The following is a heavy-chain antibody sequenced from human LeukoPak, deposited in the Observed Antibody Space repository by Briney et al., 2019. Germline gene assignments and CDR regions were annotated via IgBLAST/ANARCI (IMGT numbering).Heavy chain of an antibody. J-gene: IGHJ5*02. CDR1: GGSISSYY. Sequence: SETLSLTCTVSGGSISSYYWSWIRQPPGKGLEWIGCIYYSGSTNYNPSLKSRVTISVDTSKNQFSLKLSSVAAADTAVYYCARDAGHYDFWSGYYRGDWFDPWGQGTLVTVSS. CDR2: IYYSGST. V-gene: IGHV4-59*01. CDR3: ARDAGHYDFWSGYYRGDWFDP. D-gene: IGHD3-3*01.